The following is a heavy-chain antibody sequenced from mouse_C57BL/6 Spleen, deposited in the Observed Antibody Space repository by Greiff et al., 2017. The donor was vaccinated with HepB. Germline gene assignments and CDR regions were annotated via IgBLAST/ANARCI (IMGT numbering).Heavy chain of an antibody. CDR2: INPSSGYT. D-gene: IGHD2-4*01. CDR3: ARSVGDYDDY. Sequence: QVQLKQSGAELARPGASVKMSCKASGYTFTSYTMHWVKQRPGQGLEWIGYINPSSGYTKYNQKFKDKATLTADKSSSTAYMQLSSLTSEDSAVYYCARSVGDYDDYWGQGTTLTVSS. J-gene: IGHJ2*01. V-gene: IGHV1-4*01. CDR1: GYTFTSYT.